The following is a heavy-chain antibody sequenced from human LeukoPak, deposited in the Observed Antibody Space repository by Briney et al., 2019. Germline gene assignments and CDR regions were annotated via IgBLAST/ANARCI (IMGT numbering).Heavy chain of an antibody. D-gene: IGHD6-19*01. CDR1: GFTFSSHS. CDR3: TRDMQGSRLYSVGSQAD. Sequence: GGSLRLSCAASGFTFSSHSMNWVRQAPGKGLEWVSSISTSSSYIYYADSVKGRFTISRDNAKNSLYLQMNRLRAEDTAVYYCTRDMQGSRLYSVGSQADWGQGTLVTVSS. V-gene: IGHV3-21*01. CDR2: ISTSSSYI. J-gene: IGHJ4*02.